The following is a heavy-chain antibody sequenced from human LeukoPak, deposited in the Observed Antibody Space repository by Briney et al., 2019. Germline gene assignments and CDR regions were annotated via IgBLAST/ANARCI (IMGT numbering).Heavy chain of an antibody. J-gene: IGHJ5*02. V-gene: IGHV3-23*01. CDR1: GFTLSSYA. CDR2: ISGSGGST. CDR3: TTPGPGGNWFDP. Sequence: HPGGSLRLSCAASGFTLSSYAMSWVRQAPGKGLEWVSAISGSGGSTYYADSVKGRFTISRDNSKNTLYLQMNSLKTEDTAVYYCTTPGPGGNWFDPWGQGTLVTVSS. D-gene: IGHD1-14*01.